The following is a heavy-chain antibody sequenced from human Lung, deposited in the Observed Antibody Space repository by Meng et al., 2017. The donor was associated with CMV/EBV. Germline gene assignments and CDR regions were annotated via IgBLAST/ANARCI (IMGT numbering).Heavy chain of an antibody. V-gene: IGHV4-4*03. J-gene: IGHJ4*02. CDR1: GGAISSRYW. D-gene: IGHD6-19*01. CDR3: ASFPPPGKQWLVTDY. CDR2: IYHSGST. Sequence: RLAGSGAGMVKPPGPRSLTCAVAGGAISSRYWWSWVRQPPGKGLEWIGEIYHSGSTNYNPSLKSRVTISVDKSKTQFSLKLSSVTAADTAVYYCASFPPPGKQWLVTDYWGQGTLVTVSS.